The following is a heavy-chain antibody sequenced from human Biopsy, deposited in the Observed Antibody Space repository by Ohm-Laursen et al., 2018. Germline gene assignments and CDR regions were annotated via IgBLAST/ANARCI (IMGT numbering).Heavy chain of an antibody. CDR1: GGSISGSS. CDR3: AKHGSGWTGDDALHI. V-gene: IGHV4-59*08. Sequence: GTLSLTCTVSGGSISGSSWSWIRQAPGRGLEWVGYISYSGSTSNNPSLKSRITISVDTSKNQTSLKVTSVTAADTAVYYCAKHGSGWTGDDALHIWGQGTMVTVSS. J-gene: IGHJ3*02. D-gene: IGHD6-19*01. CDR2: ISYSGST.